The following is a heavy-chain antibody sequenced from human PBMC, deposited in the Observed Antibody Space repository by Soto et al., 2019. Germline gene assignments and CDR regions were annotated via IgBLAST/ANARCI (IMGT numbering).Heavy chain of an antibody. CDR3: AKPAIKQWLVHNWFDP. CDR1: GFTFSSYG. CDR2: ISYDGSNK. V-gene: IGHV3-30*18. D-gene: IGHD6-19*01. J-gene: IGHJ5*02. Sequence: QSGGSLRLSCAASGFTFSSYGMHWVRQAPGKGLEWVAVISYDGSNKYYADSVKGRFTISRDNSKNTLYLQMNSLRAEDTAVYYCAKPAIKQWLVHNWFDPWGQGTLVTVS.